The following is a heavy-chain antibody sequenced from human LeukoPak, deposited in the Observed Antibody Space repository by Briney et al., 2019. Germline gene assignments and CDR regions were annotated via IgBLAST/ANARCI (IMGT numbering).Heavy chain of an antibody. V-gene: IGHV3-21*05. D-gene: IGHD1-26*01. J-gene: IGHJ4*02. CDR3: ARGKASWPYSGSPPDV. CDR2: ISSSSSYI. Sequence: NSGGSLRLSCTAPGFNFISHEWSWVRQAPGKGLEWVSYISSSSSYIYYADSVKGRFTISRDNAKNSLYLQMNSLRAEDTAVYYCARGKASWPYSGSPPDVWGQGTLVTVSS. CDR1: GFNFISHE.